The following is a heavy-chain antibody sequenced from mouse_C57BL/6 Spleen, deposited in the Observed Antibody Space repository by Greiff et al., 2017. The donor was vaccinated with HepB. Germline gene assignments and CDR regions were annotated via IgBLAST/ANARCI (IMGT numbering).Heavy chain of an antibody. CDR3: ARKDYGSSLFDY. Sequence: VQLQQSGAELAKPGASVKLSCTASGYTFTSYCMHWVNQRPGQGLEWIGYINPSSGYTKYNQKFKDKATLTADKSSSTAYMQLSSLTYEDSAVYYCARKDYGSSLFDYWGQGTTLTVSS. V-gene: IGHV1-7*01. D-gene: IGHD1-1*01. CDR2: INPSSGYT. CDR1: GYTFTSYC. J-gene: IGHJ2*01.